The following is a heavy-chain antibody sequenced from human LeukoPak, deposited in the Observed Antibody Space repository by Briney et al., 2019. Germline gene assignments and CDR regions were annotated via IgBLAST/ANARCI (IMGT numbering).Heavy chain of an antibody. Sequence: PSETLSLTCTVSGGSISSSSYYWGWIRQPPGKGLEWIGSIYYSGSTYYNPSLKSRVTISVDTSKNQFSLKLSSVTAADTAVYYCARHGPIDSGSLPFDPWGQGTLVTVSS. V-gene: IGHV4-39*01. D-gene: IGHD1-26*01. J-gene: IGHJ5*02. CDR2: IYYSGST. CDR3: ARHGPIDSGSLPFDP. CDR1: GGSISSSSYY.